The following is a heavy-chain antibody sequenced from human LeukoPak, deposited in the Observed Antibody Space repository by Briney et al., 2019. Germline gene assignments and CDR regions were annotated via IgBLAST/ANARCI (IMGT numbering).Heavy chain of an antibody. CDR3: AKDLEMATILSYFDL. J-gene: IGHJ2*01. Sequence: GGSLRLSCAASGFTLSSYGMHWVRQAPGKGLEWVAVISYDGSNKYYADSVKGRFTISRDNSKNTLHLQMNSLRAEDTAVYYCAKDLEMATILSYFDLWGRGTLVTVSS. D-gene: IGHD5-24*01. CDR1: GFTLSSYG. V-gene: IGHV3-30*18. CDR2: ISYDGSNK.